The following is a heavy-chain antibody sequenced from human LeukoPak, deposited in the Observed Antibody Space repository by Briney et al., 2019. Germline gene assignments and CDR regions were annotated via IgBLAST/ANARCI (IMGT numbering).Heavy chain of an antibody. CDR1: GGSVNSGSYF. D-gene: IGHD6-6*01. Sequence: SETLSLTCTVSGGSVNSGSYFWSWIRQPPGKGLEWIGYIYYSGRTNYNSSFKSRVTISADMAKNQFSLKLRSVTAADTAVYYCARNPTYSTSSRDAFDIWGQGTMVTVSS. CDR3: ARNPTYSTSSRDAFDI. CDR2: IYYSGRT. V-gene: IGHV4-61*01. J-gene: IGHJ3*02.